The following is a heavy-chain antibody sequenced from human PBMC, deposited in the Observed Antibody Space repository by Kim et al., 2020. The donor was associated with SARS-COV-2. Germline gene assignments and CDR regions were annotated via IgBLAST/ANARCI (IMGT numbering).Heavy chain of an antibody. V-gene: IGHV1-24*01. D-gene: IGHD3-10*01. J-gene: IGHJ5*02. CDR3: ATEPLGELFFWFDP. Sequence: AQKFQGRVTMTEDTSTDTAYMELSSLRSEDTAVYYCATEPLGELFFWFDPWGQGTLVTVSS.